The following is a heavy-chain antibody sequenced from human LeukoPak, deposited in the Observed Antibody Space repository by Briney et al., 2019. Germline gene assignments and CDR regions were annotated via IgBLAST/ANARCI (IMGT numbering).Heavy chain of an antibody. J-gene: IGHJ4*02. Sequence: GGSLRLSCAASGFTFSSYAMSWVRQAPGKGLEWVSAISGSGGSTYYADSVKGRFTISRDNSKNTLYLQMNSLRADDTAVYYCAKDREKMTTIGPFDYWGQGTLVTVSS. D-gene: IGHD5-24*01. CDR2: ISGSGGST. CDR1: GFTFSSYA. CDR3: AKDREKMTTIGPFDY. V-gene: IGHV3-23*01.